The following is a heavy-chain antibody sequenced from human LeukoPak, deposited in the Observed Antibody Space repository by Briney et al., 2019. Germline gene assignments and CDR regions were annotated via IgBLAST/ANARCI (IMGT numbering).Heavy chain of an antibody. V-gene: IGHV3-21*01. Sequence: GGSLRLSCAASGFTFSSYSMNWVRQAPGKGLEWVSSISSSSSYIYYADSVKGRFTISRDNAKNSLYLQMNSLRGEDTAVYYCARDGLTIFGVVTLWGQGTLVTVSS. CDR1: GFTFSSYS. CDR2: ISSSSSYI. J-gene: IGHJ4*02. D-gene: IGHD3-3*01. CDR3: ARDGLTIFGVVTL.